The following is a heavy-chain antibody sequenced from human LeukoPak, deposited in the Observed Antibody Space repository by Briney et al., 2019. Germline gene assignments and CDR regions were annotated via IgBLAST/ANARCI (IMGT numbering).Heavy chain of an antibody. CDR1: GFTFSSYW. J-gene: IGHJ4*02. CDR3: TTVNRGYCSGGSCYYFDY. Sequence: GGSLRLSCAASGFTFSSYWMHWVRQAPGKGLVWVSRINSDGSSTSYADSVKGRFTISRDNAKNTLYLQMNSLGAEDTAVYYCTTVNRGYCSGGSCYYFDYWGQGTLVTVSS. V-gene: IGHV3-74*01. CDR2: INSDGSST. D-gene: IGHD2-15*01.